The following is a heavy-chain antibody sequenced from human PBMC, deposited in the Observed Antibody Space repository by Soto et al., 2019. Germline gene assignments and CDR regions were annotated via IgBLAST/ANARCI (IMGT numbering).Heavy chain of an antibody. CDR2: IYYSGST. Sequence: SETLSLTCTVSGGSISSYYWSWIRQPPGKGLEWIGYIYYSGSTNYNPSLKSRVTISVDTSKNQFSLKLSSVTAADTAVYYCARSNPYYEFWSGRYYYYYGMDVWGQGTTVTVSS. J-gene: IGHJ6*02. CDR1: GGSISSYY. V-gene: IGHV4-59*01. D-gene: IGHD3-3*01. CDR3: ARSNPYYEFWSGRYYYYYGMDV.